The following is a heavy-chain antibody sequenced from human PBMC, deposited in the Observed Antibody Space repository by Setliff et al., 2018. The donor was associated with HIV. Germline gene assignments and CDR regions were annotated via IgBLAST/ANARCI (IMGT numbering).Heavy chain of an antibody. CDR1: GGSLTNYY. Sequence: SETLSLTCAVYGGSLTNYYWSWFRQSPGKGLEWIGEVTDDGSANYNPSLKSRVTISLVTSKAQFSLKLSSVTAADTAVYYCARDRDAGGTGWFDPWGQGTLVTVSS. V-gene: IGHV4-34*01. D-gene: IGHD1-1*01. CDR3: ARDRDAGGTGWFDP. CDR2: VTDDGSA. J-gene: IGHJ5*02.